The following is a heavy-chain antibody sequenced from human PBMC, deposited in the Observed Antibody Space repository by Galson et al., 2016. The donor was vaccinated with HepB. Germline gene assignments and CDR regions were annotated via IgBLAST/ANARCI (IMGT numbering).Heavy chain of an antibody. Sequence: SLRLSCAASGITFSSKWMHWVRQALGKGLVWVSRINGDGSTTNYVDSVKGRFTISRDNAKNMLYLQMNGLRAEDTAVYYCARGVGGYLGYGMDVWGQGTTVTVSS. D-gene: IGHD3-22*01. CDR1: GITFSSKW. CDR2: INGDGSTT. V-gene: IGHV3-74*01. J-gene: IGHJ6*02. CDR3: ARGVGGYLGYGMDV.